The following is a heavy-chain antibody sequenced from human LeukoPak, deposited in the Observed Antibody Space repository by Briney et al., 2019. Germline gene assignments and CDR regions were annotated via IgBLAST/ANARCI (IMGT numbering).Heavy chain of an antibody. CDR2: ISGSGGST. Sequence: GGSQRLSCAASGFTFSSYAMSWVRQAPGKGLEWVSAISGSGGSTYYADSVKGRFTISRDNSKNTLYLQMNSLRAEDTAVYYCAKDRSNSLYYYYMDVWGKGTTVTVSS. J-gene: IGHJ6*03. D-gene: IGHD1-7*01. CDR1: GFTFSSYA. V-gene: IGHV3-23*01. CDR3: AKDRSNSLYYYYMDV.